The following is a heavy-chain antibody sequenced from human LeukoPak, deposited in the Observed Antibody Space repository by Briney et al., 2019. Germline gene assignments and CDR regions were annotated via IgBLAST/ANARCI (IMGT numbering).Heavy chain of an antibody. CDR2: IYSGGST. Sequence: PGGSLRLSCAASGFTFSSYAMSWVRQAPGKGLEWVSVIYSGGSTYYADSVKVRFTISRDSSKSTLYLQMNSLRAEDTAVYYCTRGETNPFDYWGQGTLVTVSS. J-gene: IGHJ4*02. CDR1: GFTFSSYA. CDR3: TRGETNPFDY. V-gene: IGHV3-66*01. D-gene: IGHD1-14*01.